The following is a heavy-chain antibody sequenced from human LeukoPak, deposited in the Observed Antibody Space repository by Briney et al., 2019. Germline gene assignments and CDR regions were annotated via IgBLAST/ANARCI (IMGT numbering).Heavy chain of an antibody. D-gene: IGHD6-19*01. CDR1: GFTISNTE. J-gene: IGHJ3*01. CDR2: SYSVGST. V-gene: IGHV3-53*01. CDR3: RGWLGSFDV. Sequence: PGGSLRLSCAVSGFTISNTEMSWVRQVPGKGPEWVLVSYSVGSTYYADSVKGRFTISRDISKNTVDLQMNSLRVEDTAVYHCRGWLGSFDVWGQGTMVTVSS.